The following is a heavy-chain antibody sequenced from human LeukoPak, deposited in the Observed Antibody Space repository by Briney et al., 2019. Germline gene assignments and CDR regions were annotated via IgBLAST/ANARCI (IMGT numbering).Heavy chain of an antibody. Sequence: GGSLRLSCAASGFTFSGYSMNWVRQAPGKGLEWVSYISSSSSTTYYADSVKGRFTISRDNAKNSLYLQMNSLRAEDTAVYYCARDYDSSGYYDYWGQGTLVTVSS. V-gene: IGHV3-48*04. J-gene: IGHJ4*02. CDR3: ARDYDSSGYYDY. CDR1: GFTFSGYS. CDR2: ISSSSSTT. D-gene: IGHD3-22*01.